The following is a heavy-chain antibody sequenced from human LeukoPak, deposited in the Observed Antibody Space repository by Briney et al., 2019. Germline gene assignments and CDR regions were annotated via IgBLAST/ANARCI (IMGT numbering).Heavy chain of an antibody. CDR2: ISGSGGST. J-gene: IGHJ4*02. V-gene: IGHV3-23*01. D-gene: IGHD6-19*01. CDR1: GFTFSSYA. CDR3: AREPSVVGRPG. Sequence: GGSLRLSCAASGFTFSSYAMSWVRQAPGKGLEWVSAISGSGGSTYYADSVKGRFTISRDNSKNTLYLQMNSLRVEDTAVYYCAREPSVVGRPGWGQGTLVTVSS.